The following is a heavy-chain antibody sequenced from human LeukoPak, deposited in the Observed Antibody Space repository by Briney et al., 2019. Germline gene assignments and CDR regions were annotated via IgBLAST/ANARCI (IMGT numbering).Heavy chain of an antibody. CDR2: ISGSGDVT. CDR3: ARAKAVGAAFFDY. J-gene: IGHJ4*02. V-gene: IGHV3-23*01. D-gene: IGHD1-26*01. Sequence: GGSLRLSCAASGFTFSSYTMNWVRQSPGKGLEWVSAISGSGDVTYYADSVKGRFTISRDNSKNTLYLQVNSLRAEDTAVYYCARAKAVGAAFFDYWGQGTLVSVSS. CDR1: GFTFSSYT.